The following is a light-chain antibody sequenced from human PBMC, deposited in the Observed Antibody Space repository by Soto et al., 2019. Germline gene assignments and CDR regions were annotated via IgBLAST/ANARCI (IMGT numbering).Light chain of an antibody. J-gene: IGLJ1*01. V-gene: IGLV2-8*01. CDR2: EVS. CDR3: SSYAGSNIHYV. CDR1: SSDVGGYDY. Sequence: QSALPQPPSASGSPGQSVTISCTGTSSDVGGYDYVSWYQQHPGKAPKLMIYEVSKRPSGVPDRFSGSKSGNTASLTVSGLQADDEADYYCSSYAGSNIHYVFGTGTQLTVL.